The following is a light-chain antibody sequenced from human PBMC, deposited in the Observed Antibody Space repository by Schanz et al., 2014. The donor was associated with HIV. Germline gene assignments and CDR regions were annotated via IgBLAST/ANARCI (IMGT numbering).Light chain of an antibody. CDR1: QSVSSN. J-gene: IGKJ1*01. CDR2: GAS. CDR3: QQYGSSRT. Sequence: EIVMTQSPATLSVSPGERATLSCRASQSVSSNLAWYQQKPGQAPRLLIYGASTRATGIPDRFSASGSGADSTLTISRVEPEDFAVYYCQQYGSSRTFGQGTKVEIK. V-gene: IGKV3-20*01.